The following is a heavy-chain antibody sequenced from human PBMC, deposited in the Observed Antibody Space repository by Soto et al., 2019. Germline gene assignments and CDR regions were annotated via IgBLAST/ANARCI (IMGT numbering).Heavy chain of an antibody. V-gene: IGHV5-51*01. CDR1: GYSFTSYW. Sequence: ESLKISCKGSGYSFTSYWIGWVRQMPGKGLVLLGFFFLCVFVTRYSLSFQGKVPISADNSIITASLQWSSLKASDTALFYCARSNIAAADYYYYYMDVWGKGTTVTVSS. CDR3: ARSNIAAADYYYYYMDV. CDR2: FFLCVFVT. J-gene: IGHJ6*03. D-gene: IGHD6-13*01.